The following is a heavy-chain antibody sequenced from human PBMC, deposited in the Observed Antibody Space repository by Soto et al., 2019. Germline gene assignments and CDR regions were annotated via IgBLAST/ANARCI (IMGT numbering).Heavy chain of an antibody. D-gene: IGHD5-12*01. J-gene: IGHJ4*02. Sequence: SETLSLTCTVSVGSISSGGYYWSWIRQHPGKGLEWIGYIYYSGSTYYNLSLKSRVTISVDTSKEQFSLKLSSVTAADTAVYYCARGYLEMATSPFDYWGQGTLVTVSS. CDR1: VGSISSGGYY. V-gene: IGHV4-31*03. CDR3: ARGYLEMATSPFDY. CDR2: IYYSGST.